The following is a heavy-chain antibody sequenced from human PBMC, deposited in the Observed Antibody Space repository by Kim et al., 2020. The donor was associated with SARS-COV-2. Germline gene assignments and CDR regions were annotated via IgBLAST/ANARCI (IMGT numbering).Heavy chain of an antibody. CDR2: IYYSGST. V-gene: IGHV4-59*13. J-gene: IGHJ6*02. Sequence: SETLSLTCTVSGGSISSYYWSWIRQPPGKGLEWIGYIYYSGSTNYNPSLKSRVTISVDTSKNQFSLKLSSVTAADTAVYYCARGGIVVVPADYGMDVWGQGTTVTVSS. CDR1: GGSISSYY. D-gene: IGHD2-2*01. CDR3: ARGGIVVVPADYGMDV.